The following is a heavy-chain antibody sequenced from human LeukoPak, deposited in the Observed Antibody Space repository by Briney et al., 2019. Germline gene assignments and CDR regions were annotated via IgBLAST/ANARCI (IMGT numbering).Heavy chain of an antibody. J-gene: IGHJ2*01. D-gene: IGHD5-18*01. CDR1: GGSISSYY. Sequence: PSETLSLTCTVSGGSISSYYWSWIRQPPGKGLEWIGYIYYSGSTNCNPSLKSRVTISVDTSKNQFSLKLSSVTAADTAVYYCARAPTWIQPWYFDLWGRGTLVTVSS. V-gene: IGHV4-59*01. CDR3: ARAPTWIQPWYFDL. CDR2: IYYSGST.